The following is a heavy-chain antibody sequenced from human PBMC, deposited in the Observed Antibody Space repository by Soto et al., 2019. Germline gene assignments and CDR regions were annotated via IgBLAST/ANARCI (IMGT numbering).Heavy chain of an antibody. CDR3: ARHEITGSYYDAFDI. J-gene: IGHJ3*02. CDR1: DGNSIDLGGH. V-gene: IGHV4-39*01. Sequence: LEPLRVTNTVFDGNSIDLGGHRSRKQQPHGKGLEWIASIKYSGTTFYNPSLKSRVTLSVDTSKNQFALKLSSVTAAETAVYYCARHEITGSYYDAFDIWGQGTMVT. CDR2: IKYSGTT. D-gene: IGHD1-26*01.